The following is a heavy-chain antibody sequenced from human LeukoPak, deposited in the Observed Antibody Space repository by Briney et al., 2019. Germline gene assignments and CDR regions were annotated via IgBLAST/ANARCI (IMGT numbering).Heavy chain of an antibody. CDR3: ASLEEMATIFDY. J-gene: IGHJ4*02. V-gene: IGHV4-30-2*01. CDR1: GGSISSGGYS. Sequence: SSETLSLTCAVSGGSISSGGYSWSWIRQPPGKGLEWIGYIYHSGSTYYNPSLKSRVTISVDRSKNQFSLKLSSVTAADTAVYYCASLEEMATIFDYWGQGTLVTVSS. CDR2: IYHSGST. D-gene: IGHD5-24*01.